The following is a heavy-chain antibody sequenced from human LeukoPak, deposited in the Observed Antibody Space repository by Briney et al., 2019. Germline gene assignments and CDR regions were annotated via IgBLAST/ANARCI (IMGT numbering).Heavy chain of an antibody. CDR1: GGSLSSSSYY. V-gene: IGHV4-39*01. CDR2: IYYSGST. CDR3: ARHIAVAGKVEYYFDY. Sequence: SETLSLTCAVSGGSLSSSSYYWGWIRQPPGKGLEWLGSIYYSGSTYYNPSLKSRVTISVDTSKNQFSLKLSSVQAANTPVYYCARHIAVAGKVEYYFDYWGRRTLVTVSS. D-gene: IGHD6-19*01. J-gene: IGHJ4*02.